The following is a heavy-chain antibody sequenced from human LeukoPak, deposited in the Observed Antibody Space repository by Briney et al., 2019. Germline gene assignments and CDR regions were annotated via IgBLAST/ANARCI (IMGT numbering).Heavy chain of an antibody. Sequence: SETLCLTCTVSGGPITGHYWIWIRQSPGKGLEWIGFVYDNGNTNYNSSLQSRVTMSVDTSTNQLSLKMTSVTAADTAIYYCARVFRGVVTSSWFDPWGQGTLVTVSS. D-gene: IGHD2-21*02. V-gene: IGHV4-59*11. CDR2: VYDNGNT. CDR1: GGPITGHY. J-gene: IGHJ5*02. CDR3: ARVFRGVVTSSWFDP.